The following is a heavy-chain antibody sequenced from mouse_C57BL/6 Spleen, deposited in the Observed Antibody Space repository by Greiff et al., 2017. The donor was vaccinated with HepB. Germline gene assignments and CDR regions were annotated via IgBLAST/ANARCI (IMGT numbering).Heavy chain of an antibody. CDR1: GYAFSSSW. Sequence: VQLQQSGPELVKPGASVKISCKASGYAFSSSWMNWVKQRPGKGLEWIGRIYPGDGDTNYNGKFKGKATLTADKSSSTAYMQLSSLTSEDSAVYFCARKNDYEYVDYWGQGTTLTVSS. CDR2: IYPGDGDT. CDR3: ARKNDYEYVDY. J-gene: IGHJ2*01. V-gene: IGHV1-82*01. D-gene: IGHD2-4*01.